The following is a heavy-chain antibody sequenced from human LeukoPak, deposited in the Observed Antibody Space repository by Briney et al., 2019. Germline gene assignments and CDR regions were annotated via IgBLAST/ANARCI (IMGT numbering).Heavy chain of an antibody. CDR2: ISWNSGRI. Sequence: HAGGSLRLSCVASGFSFDDYGMFWVRQAPGKGLEWVAGISWNSGRIGYADSVKGRFTISRDNSKNTLYLQMNSLRAEDTAVYYCAKDIVVVPAALDYWGQGTLVTVSS. CDR1: GFSFDDYG. D-gene: IGHD2-2*01. CDR3: AKDIVVVPAALDY. V-gene: IGHV3-9*01. J-gene: IGHJ4*02.